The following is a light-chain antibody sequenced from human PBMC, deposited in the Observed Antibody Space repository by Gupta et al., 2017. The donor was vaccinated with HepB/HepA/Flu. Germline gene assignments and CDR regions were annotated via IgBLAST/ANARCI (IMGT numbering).Light chain of an antibody. CDR2: AAS. V-gene: IGKV1-39*01. Sequence: DIQMTQSPSALSASVGDRVTITCRASQNIDVFLNWYQQRAGKAPKLLIYAASNLQSGVPSRFSGSGSGTDFSLTISSLQREDFATYYCQQSYSTPFTFGPGTKVDFK. CDR3: QQSYSTPFT. J-gene: IGKJ3*01. CDR1: QNIDVF.